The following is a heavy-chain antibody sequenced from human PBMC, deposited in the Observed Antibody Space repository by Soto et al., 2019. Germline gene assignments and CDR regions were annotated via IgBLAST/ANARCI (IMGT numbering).Heavy chain of an antibody. D-gene: IGHD6-19*01. CDR3: ARAPSSSGWYVSFDY. CDR2: IYYSGST. J-gene: IGHJ4*02. CDR1: GGSVSSGSYY. V-gene: IGHV4-61*01. Sequence: QVQLQESGPGLVKPSETLSLTCTVSGGSVSSGSYYWSWIRQPPGKGLEWIGYIYYSGSTNYNPSLKSRVTISVDTSKNQFSLKLSSVTAADTAVYYCARAPSSSGWYVSFDYWGQGTLVTVSS.